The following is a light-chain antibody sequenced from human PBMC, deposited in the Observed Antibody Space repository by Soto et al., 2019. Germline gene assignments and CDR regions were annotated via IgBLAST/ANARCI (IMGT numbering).Light chain of an antibody. CDR1: QTVSNN. CDR3: QQYNSWPLT. J-gene: IGKJ4*01. V-gene: IGKV3-15*01. Sequence: EIVMTQYPATLSVSPGKRATLSCRASQTVSNNLAWYQQKPGQAPRLLFYSSSTRATGVPARFSGSRSGTDFTLTISSLQSEDFAVYYCQQYNSWPLTFGGGTKVETK. CDR2: SSS.